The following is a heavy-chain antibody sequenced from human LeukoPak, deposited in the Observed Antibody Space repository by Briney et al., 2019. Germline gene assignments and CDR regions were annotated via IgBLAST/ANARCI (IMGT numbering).Heavy chain of an antibody. J-gene: IGHJ4*02. CDR1: GGSISSSSYY. CDR3: ARHKSSWYYFDY. V-gene: IGHV4-39*01. Sequence: SETLSLTCTVSGGSISSSSYYWGWIRQPPGKGLAWIGSIYYSGSTYYNPSLKSRVTISVDTSKNQFSLKLSSVTAADTAVYYCARHKSSWYYFDYWGQGTLVTVSS. D-gene: IGHD6-13*01. CDR2: IYYSGST.